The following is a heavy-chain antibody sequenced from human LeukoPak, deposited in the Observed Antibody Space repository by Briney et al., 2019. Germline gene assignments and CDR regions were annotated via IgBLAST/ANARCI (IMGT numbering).Heavy chain of an antibody. CDR3: AKALIHNSSGWSTWAFDI. J-gene: IGHJ3*02. Sequence: PGRSLRLSCAASGFTFSSYGMHWVRQAPGKGLEWVAVIWYDGSNKYYADPVKGRFTISRDNSKNTLYLQMNSLRAEDTAVYYCAKALIHNSSGWSTWAFDIWGQGTMVTVSS. D-gene: IGHD6-19*01. V-gene: IGHV3-33*06. CDR2: IWYDGSNK. CDR1: GFTFSSYG.